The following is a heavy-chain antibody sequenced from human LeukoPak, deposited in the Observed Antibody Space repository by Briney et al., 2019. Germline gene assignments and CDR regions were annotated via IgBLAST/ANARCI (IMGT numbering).Heavy chain of an antibody. J-gene: IGHJ6*03. Sequence: PGGSLRLSCAASGFTFSSYGMHWVRQAPGKGLEWVAVIWYDGSNKYYADSVKGRFTISRDNSKNTLYLQMNSLRAEDTAVYYCARDAYSSSWHDYYYYYYMDVWGKGTTVTVSS. CDR1: GFTFSSYG. CDR3: ARDAYSSSWHDYYYYYYMDV. CDR2: IWYDGSNK. D-gene: IGHD6-13*01. V-gene: IGHV3-33*01.